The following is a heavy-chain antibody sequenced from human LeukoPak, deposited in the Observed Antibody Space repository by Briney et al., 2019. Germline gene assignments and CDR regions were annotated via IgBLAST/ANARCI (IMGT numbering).Heavy chain of an antibody. D-gene: IGHD3-3*01. CDR3: ASSTIFGVVVTLSYYYYMDV. V-gene: IGHV1-69*06. CDR2: IIPIFGTA. CDR1: GYTFTSYG. Sequence: ASVKVSCKASGYTFTSYGISWVRQAPGQGLEWMGGIIPIFGTANYAQKFQGRVTITADKSTSTAYMELSSLRSEDTAVYYCASSTIFGVVVTLSYYYYMDVWGKGTTVTVSS. J-gene: IGHJ6*03.